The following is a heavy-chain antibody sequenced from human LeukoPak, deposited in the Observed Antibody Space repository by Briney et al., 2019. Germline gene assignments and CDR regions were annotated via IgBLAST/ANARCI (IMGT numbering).Heavy chain of an antibody. J-gene: IGHJ4*02. CDR3: AKDTRDRYYFDY. D-gene: IGHD2-2*01. Sequence: GGSLRLSCAASGFTFSSHAMSWVRQAPGKGLEWVSAISGSGGSTYYADSAKGRFTISRDNSKNTLYLQMNSLRAEDTAVYYCAKDTRDRYYFDYWGQGTLVTVSS. V-gene: IGHV3-23*01. CDR1: GFTFSSHA. CDR2: ISGSGGST.